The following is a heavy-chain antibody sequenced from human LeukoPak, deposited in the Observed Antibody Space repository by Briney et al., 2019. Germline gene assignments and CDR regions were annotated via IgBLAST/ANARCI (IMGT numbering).Heavy chain of an antibody. CDR3: ARVGLWHYPVDS. J-gene: IGHJ4*02. CDR2: ITSSSGII. Sequence: AGGSLRLSCAASGFTFSSYSMNWVRQAPGKGLEWVSYITSSSGIIYYGDSVKGRFTVSRDNAKNSLYLQMNSLRAEDTAVYYCARVGLWHYPVDSWGQGTLVTVSS. CDR1: GFTFSSYS. V-gene: IGHV3-48*01. D-gene: IGHD1-7*01.